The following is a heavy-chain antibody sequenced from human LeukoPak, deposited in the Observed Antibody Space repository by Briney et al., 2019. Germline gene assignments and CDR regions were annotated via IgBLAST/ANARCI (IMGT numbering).Heavy chain of an antibody. Sequence: GGSLRLSCAASGFTFSSYSMNWVRQAPGKGLEWVSSISSSSSYIYYPDSLKGGFTISRDNAKNSLYLQMNSLRAEDTAVYYCARATSDVSYFDYWGQGTLVTVSS. D-gene: IGHD3-16*01. V-gene: IGHV3-21*01. CDR1: GFTFSSYS. CDR2: ISSSSSYI. J-gene: IGHJ4*02. CDR3: ARATSDVSYFDY.